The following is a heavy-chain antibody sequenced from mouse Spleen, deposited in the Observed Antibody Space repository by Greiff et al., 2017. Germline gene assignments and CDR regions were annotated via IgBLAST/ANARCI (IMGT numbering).Heavy chain of an antibody. CDR1: GYTFTSYW. CDR2: IDPSDSYT. D-gene: IGHD1-2*01. CDR3: ATLRLRSY. Sequence: QVQLQQPGAELVKPGASVKLSCKASGYTFTSYWMQWVKQRPGQGLEWIGEIDPSDSYTNYNQKFKGKATLTVDTSSSTAYMQLSSLTSEDSAVYYCATLRLRSYWGQGTTLTVSS. J-gene: IGHJ2*01. V-gene: IGHV1-50*01.